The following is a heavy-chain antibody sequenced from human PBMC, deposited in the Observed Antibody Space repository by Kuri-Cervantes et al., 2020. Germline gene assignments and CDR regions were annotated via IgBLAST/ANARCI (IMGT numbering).Heavy chain of an antibody. CDR3: AVLRSFGWFPGYSDAFDI. D-gene: IGHD3-9*01. J-gene: IGHJ3*02. Sequence: GESLKISCAASGFTFSSYAMHWVRQAPGKGREWVAVIWYDGSNKYYEDSVKGRFTISRDNSKNTLYLQMNSLRAEDTAVYYCAVLRSFGWFPGYSDAFDIWSQGTMVTVSS. V-gene: IGHV3-33*08. CDR1: GFTFSSYA. CDR2: IWYDGSNK.